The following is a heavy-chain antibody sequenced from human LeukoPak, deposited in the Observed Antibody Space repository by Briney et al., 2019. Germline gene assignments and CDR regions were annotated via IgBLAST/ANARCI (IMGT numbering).Heavy chain of an antibody. D-gene: IGHD3-3*01. Sequence: SETLSLTCTVSGGSISSYYWSWIRQPPGKGLEWIGYIHYSGSTNYNPSLKSRVTISVDTSKNQFSLKLSSVTAADTAVYYCARHRGPNYDFWSGYPNWFDPWGQGTLVTVSS. J-gene: IGHJ5*02. V-gene: IGHV4-59*08. CDR1: GGSISSYY. CDR2: IHYSGST. CDR3: ARHRGPNYDFWSGYPNWFDP.